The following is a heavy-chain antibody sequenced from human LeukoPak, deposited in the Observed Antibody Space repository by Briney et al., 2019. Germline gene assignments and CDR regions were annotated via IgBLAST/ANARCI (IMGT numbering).Heavy chain of an antibody. CDR3: ARGSRYCSSTSCFSLDYFDY. Sequence: GASVKVSCKASGYTFTSYDINWLRQATGQGLEWMGRMNPNSGNTGYAQKFQGRVTMTRNTSISTAYMELSSLRSEDTAVYYCARGSRYCSSTSCFSLDYFDYWGQGTLVTVSS. D-gene: IGHD2-2*01. CDR1: GYTFTSYD. V-gene: IGHV1-8*01. CDR2: MNPNSGNT. J-gene: IGHJ4*02.